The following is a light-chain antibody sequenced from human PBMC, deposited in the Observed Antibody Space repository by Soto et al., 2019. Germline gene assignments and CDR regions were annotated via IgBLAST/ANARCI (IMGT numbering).Light chain of an antibody. CDR2: AAS. CDR1: QSVSSN. CDR3: KQYNNWPPWT. J-gene: IGKJ1*01. V-gene: IGKV3-15*01. Sequence: EIVMTQSPAILSVSPGERATLSCRASQSVSSNLAWYQQKPGQAHRLLIYAASTRATGIPVRFSGSGSGTEFTLTIRSLQSEDFAVYYCKQYNNWPPWTFGQGTKV.